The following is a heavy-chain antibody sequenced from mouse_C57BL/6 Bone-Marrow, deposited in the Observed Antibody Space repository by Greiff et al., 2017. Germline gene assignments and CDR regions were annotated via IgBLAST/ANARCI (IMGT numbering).Heavy chain of an antibody. CDR3: AREAGAY. CDR1: GYTFTSYW. V-gene: IGHV1-59*01. Sequence: QVQLQQPGAELVRPGTSVKLSCKASGYTFTSYWMHWVKQRPGQGLEWIGVIDPSDSYTNYNQKFKGKATLTVDTSSSTAYMQLSSLTSEDSAVYYCAREAGAYWGQGNLVTVSA. J-gene: IGHJ3*01. CDR2: IDPSDSYT.